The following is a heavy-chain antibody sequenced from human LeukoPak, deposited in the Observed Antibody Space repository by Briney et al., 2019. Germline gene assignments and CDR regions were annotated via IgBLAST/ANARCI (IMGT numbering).Heavy chain of an antibody. CDR2: TYYRSKWYN. CDR1: GDSLSRYSAT. Sequence: SQTLSLTCAISGDSLSRYSATWNWVRQSPSRGLEWLGRTYYRSKWYNDYAVSVKGRVTINPDASKKQFSLQLNSVTPEDTAMYYSARGNGYPFDYWGQGTLVTVSS. J-gene: IGHJ4*02. D-gene: IGHD3-16*01. CDR3: ARGNGYPFDY. V-gene: IGHV6-1*01.